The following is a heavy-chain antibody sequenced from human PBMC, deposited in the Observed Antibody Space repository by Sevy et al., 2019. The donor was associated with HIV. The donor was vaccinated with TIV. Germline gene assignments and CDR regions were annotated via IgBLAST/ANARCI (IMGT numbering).Heavy chain of an antibody. CDR3: AREDYDSSGCIDY. D-gene: IGHD3-22*01. Sequence: GGSLRLSCAASGFTFSSYGMHWVRQAPGKGLEWVVVIWYDGSNKYYADSVKGRFTISRDNSKNTLYLQMNSLRAEDTAVYYCAREDYDSSGCIDYWGQGTLVTVSS. V-gene: IGHV3-33*01. CDR2: IWYDGSNK. CDR1: GFTFSSYG. J-gene: IGHJ4*02.